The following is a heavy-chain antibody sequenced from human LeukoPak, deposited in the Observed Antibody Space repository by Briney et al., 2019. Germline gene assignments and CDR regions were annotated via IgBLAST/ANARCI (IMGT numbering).Heavy chain of an antibody. D-gene: IGHD3-10*01. V-gene: IGHV4-59*01. Sequence: SETLSLTCTVSGGSISSYYWGWIRQPPGKGLEWIGYIYYSGSTNYNPSLKSRVAISVDTSKNQFSLKLSSVTPADTAVYYCARYGSGSYRQFDCWGQGTLVTVSS. CDR2: IYYSGST. CDR3: ARYGSGSYRQFDC. J-gene: IGHJ4*02. CDR1: GGSISSYY.